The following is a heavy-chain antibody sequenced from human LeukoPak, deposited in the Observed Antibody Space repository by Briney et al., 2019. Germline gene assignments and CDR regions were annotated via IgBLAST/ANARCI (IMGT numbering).Heavy chain of an antibody. J-gene: IGHJ5*02. Sequence: GGSLRLSCAASGFTFDDYAMPWVRQAPGKGLEWVSGISWNSGSIGYADSVKGRFTISRDNAKNSLYLQMNSLRAEDTALYYCAKSPIAARQGWFDPWGQGALVTVSS. CDR3: AKSPIAARQGWFDP. V-gene: IGHV3-9*01. D-gene: IGHD6-6*01. CDR2: ISWNSGSI. CDR1: GFTFDDYA.